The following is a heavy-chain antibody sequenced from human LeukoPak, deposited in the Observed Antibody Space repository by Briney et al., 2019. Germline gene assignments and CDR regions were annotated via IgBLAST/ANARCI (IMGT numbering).Heavy chain of an antibody. CDR2: IYPGDSNT. V-gene: IGHV5-51*01. Sequence: GESLKISCEGSGYSFSNYWIGWVRQMPGKGLEWMGIIYPGDSNTKYNPSFQGQVTISADKSVSTAYLQWSSLKASDTAMYYCARRGSLDYWGQGTLVTVSS. CDR1: GYSFSNYW. CDR3: ARRGSLDY. D-gene: IGHD1-26*01. J-gene: IGHJ4*02.